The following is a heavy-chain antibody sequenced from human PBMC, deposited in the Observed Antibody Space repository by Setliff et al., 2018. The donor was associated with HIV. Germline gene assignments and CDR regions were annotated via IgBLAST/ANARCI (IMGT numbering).Heavy chain of an antibody. J-gene: IGHJ6*03. Sequence: LSLTCTVSGGSINNYYWSWIRQPAGKGLEWIGRIYTSGSTNYNPSLKSRVTISVDTSKNQFSLKLSSVTAADTAVYYCAREGYCSGGSCYTPRWYYMDVWGKGTTVTVSS. CDR2: IYTSGST. V-gene: IGHV4-4*07. D-gene: IGHD2-15*01. CDR1: GGSINNYY. CDR3: AREGYCSGGSCYTPRWYYMDV.